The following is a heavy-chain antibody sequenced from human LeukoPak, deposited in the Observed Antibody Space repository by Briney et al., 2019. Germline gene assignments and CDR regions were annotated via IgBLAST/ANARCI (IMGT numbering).Heavy chain of an antibody. CDR2: ISGSGGST. Sequence: GGSLRLSCAASGFTFSSYAMSWVRQAPGKGLEWVSAISGSGGSTYYADSVKGRFTISRDNSKNTLYLQMNSLRAEDTAVYYCAKDLESVYYYDSSGYYSRPGYFDYWGQGTLVTVSS. CDR3: AKDLESVYYYDSSGYYSRPGYFDY. D-gene: IGHD3-22*01. V-gene: IGHV3-23*01. J-gene: IGHJ4*02. CDR1: GFTFSSYA.